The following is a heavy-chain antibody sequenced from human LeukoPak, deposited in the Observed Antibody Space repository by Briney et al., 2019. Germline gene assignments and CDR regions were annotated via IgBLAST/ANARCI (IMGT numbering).Heavy chain of an antibody. CDR3: AREICSSTSCYLLGVYSYYYGMDV. V-gene: IGHV3-7*01. CDR2: IKQDGSEK. CDR1: GFTFSSYW. J-gene: IGHJ6*02. Sequence: GGSLRLSCAASGFTFSSYWMSWVRQAPGKGLEWVANIKQDGSEKYYVDSVKGRFTISRDNAKNSLYLQMNSLRAEDTAVYYCAREICSSTSCYLLGVYSYYYGMDVWGQGTTVTVSS. D-gene: IGHD2-2*01.